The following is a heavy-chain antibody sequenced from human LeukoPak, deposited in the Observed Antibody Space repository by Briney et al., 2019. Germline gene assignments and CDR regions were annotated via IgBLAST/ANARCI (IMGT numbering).Heavy chain of an antibody. D-gene: IGHD6-13*01. Sequence: PEGSLRLSCEASGFTFSNFWMHWVRQVPGKGLLWVSRINGDGSSTSYADPVKGRFTISRDNAKNTLYLQMNSLRVEDTAVYYCARGSDIAAAVKIYGSEFWGQGTLVTVSS. CDR2: INGDGSST. V-gene: IGHV3-74*01. CDR3: ARGSDIAAAVKIYGSEF. J-gene: IGHJ4*02. CDR1: GFTFSNFW.